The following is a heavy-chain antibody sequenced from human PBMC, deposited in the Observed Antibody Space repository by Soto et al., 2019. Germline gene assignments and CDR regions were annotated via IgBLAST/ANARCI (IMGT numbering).Heavy chain of an antibody. Sequence: ASVKVSCKTSGFTFTSSTMHWVRQARGQRLEWIGWIVVGSGNTNYAQKFQERVTITRDMSTSTAYMELSSLRSEDTAVYYCAAGDSSSWYWFDPWG. D-gene: IGHD6-13*01. V-gene: IGHV1-58*02. CDR3: AAGDSSSWYWFDP. CDR1: GFTFTSST. CDR2: IVVGSGNT. J-gene: IGHJ5*02.